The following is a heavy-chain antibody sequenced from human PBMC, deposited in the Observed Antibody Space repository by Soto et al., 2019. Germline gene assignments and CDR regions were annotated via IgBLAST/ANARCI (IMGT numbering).Heavy chain of an antibody. D-gene: IGHD1-26*01. CDR3: ARDLVGADYYYYGMDV. CDR1: GGSISSGDYY. V-gene: IGHV4-30-4*01. J-gene: IGHJ6*02. CDR2: IYYSGST. Sequence: SETLSLTCTVSGGSISSGDYYWSWIRQPPGKGLEWIGYIYYSGSTYYNPSLKSRVTISVDTSKNQFSLKLSSVTAADTAVYYCARDLVGADYYYYGMDVWGQGTTVTVSS.